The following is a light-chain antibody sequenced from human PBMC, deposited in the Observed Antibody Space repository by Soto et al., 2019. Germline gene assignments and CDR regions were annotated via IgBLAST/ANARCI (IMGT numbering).Light chain of an antibody. CDR2: DAS. J-gene: IGKJ5*01. Sequence: DIQMTQSPSSLSGSLGDRVTITCQASQDISNYLNWYQQKPGKAPKLLIYDASNLETGVPSRFSGSGSGTDFTFTISSLQPEDIATYYCQQYDNLPITFGQGTRLEIK. CDR3: QQYDNLPIT. CDR1: QDISNY. V-gene: IGKV1-33*01.